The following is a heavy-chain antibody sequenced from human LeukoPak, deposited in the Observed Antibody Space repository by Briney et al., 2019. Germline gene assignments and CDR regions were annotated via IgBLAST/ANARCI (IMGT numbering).Heavy chain of an antibody. CDR3: AREGELNTVTPVFDY. J-gene: IGHJ4*02. V-gene: IGHV4-4*07. D-gene: IGHD4-17*01. CDR2: IYTSGST. Sequence: PSETLSLTCTVSGGSISSYYWSWIRQPAGKGLEWIGRIYTSGSTNYNPSLKSRVTMSVDTSKNQFSLKLSSVTAADTAVYYCAREGELNTVTPVFDYWGQGTLVTVSS. CDR1: GGSISSYY.